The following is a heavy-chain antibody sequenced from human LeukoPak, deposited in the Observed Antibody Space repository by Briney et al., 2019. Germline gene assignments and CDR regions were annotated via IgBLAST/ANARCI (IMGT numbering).Heavy chain of an antibody. Sequence: ASVKVSCKASGYTFTGYYMHWVRQAPGQGLEWMGRINPNSGGTNYAQKFQGRVTMTRDTSISTAYMELSRLRSDDTAVYYCARGYGWDIVVVPAAYCGMDVWGQGTTVTVSS. CDR2: INPNSGGT. CDR3: ARGYGWDIVVVPAAYCGMDV. CDR1: GYTFTGYY. J-gene: IGHJ6*02. D-gene: IGHD2-2*01. V-gene: IGHV1-2*06.